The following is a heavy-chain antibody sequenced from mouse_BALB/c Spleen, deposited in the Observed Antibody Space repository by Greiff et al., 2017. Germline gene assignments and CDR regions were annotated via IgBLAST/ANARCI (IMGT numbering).Heavy chain of an antibody. CDR3: ARGPYDGYSYYFDY. CDR2: INSDGGST. CDR1: EYEFPSHD. D-gene: IGHD2-3*01. V-gene: IGHV5-2*03. J-gene: IGHJ2*01. Sequence: EVKLVESGGGLVQPGESLKLSCESNEYEFPSHDMSWVRKTPEKRLELVAAINSDGGSTYYPDSVKGRFTISRDNAKNNLYLQMSSLKSEDTAMYYCARGPYDGYSYYFDYWGQGTTLTVSS.